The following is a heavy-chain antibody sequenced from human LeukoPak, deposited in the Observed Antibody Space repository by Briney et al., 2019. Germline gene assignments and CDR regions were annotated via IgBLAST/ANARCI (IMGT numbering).Heavy chain of an antibody. D-gene: IGHD1-26*01. Sequence: SQTLSLTCAISGDSVSSNTAAWTWIRQSPSRGLEWLGRTYYRSKWYNDYAVSVKSRITVNPDTSKNQFSLQLNSVTPEDTAVYYCARQVGATRCYFDYWGQGTLVTVSS. CDR1: GDSVSSNTAA. V-gene: IGHV6-1*01. CDR3: ARQVGATRCYFDY. CDR2: TYYRSKWYN. J-gene: IGHJ4*02.